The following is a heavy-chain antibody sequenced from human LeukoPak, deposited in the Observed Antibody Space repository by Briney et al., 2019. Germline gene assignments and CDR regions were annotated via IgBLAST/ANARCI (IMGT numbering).Heavy chain of an antibody. V-gene: IGHV3-49*04. CDR1: GFTFGDYA. J-gene: IGHJ4*02. Sequence: GGSLRLSCTASGFTFGDYAMSWVRQAPGKGLEWVGFIRSKAYGGTTEYAASVKGRFTISRDDSKSIAYLQMNSLKTEDTAVYYCTRANDLFDYWGQGTLVTVSS. CDR2: IRSKAYGGTT. CDR3: TRANDLFDY.